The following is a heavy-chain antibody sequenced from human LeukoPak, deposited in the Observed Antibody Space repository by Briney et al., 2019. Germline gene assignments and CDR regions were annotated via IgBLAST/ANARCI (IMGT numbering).Heavy chain of an antibody. J-gene: IGHJ6*02. V-gene: IGHV4-39*07. Sequence: SETLSLTCTVSGGSISSSSYYWGWIRQPPGKGLEWIGSIYYSGSTYYNPSLKSRVTISIDTSKNQFSLKVNSVTAADTAVYFCAKPPITMIRGIIIDHYYGMDIWGQGTTVTVSS. CDR3: AKPPITMIRGIIIDHYYGMDI. CDR1: GGSISSSSYY. CDR2: IYYSGST. D-gene: IGHD3-10*01.